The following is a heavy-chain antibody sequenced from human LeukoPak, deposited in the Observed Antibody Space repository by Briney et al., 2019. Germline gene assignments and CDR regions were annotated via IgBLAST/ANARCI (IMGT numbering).Heavy chain of an antibody. CDR3: ARADVVVVAATVDYYMDV. D-gene: IGHD2-15*01. J-gene: IGHJ6*03. CDR2: IYHSGST. Sequence: SETLSLTCTVSGYSISSGYYWGWIRQPPGKGLERIESIYHSGSTYYNPSLKSRVTISVDTSKNQFSLKLSSVTAADTAVYYCARADVVVVAATVDYYMDVWGKGTTVTVSS. CDR1: GYSISSGYY. V-gene: IGHV4-38-2*02.